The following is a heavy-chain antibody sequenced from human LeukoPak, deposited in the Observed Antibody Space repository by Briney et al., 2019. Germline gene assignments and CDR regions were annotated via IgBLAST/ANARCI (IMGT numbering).Heavy chain of an antibody. D-gene: IGHD4-17*01. CDR1: GFTFSSYS. CDR2: ISSSSFYI. V-gene: IGHV3-21*01. Sequence: KAGGSLRLSCAASGFTFSSYSMHWVRLAPGKGLEWVSSISSSSFYIYYADSVKGRFTISRDNAKNSLYLQMNSLRADDTAVYYCSRVQDSGDYGPGDYWGQGTLVTVSS. J-gene: IGHJ4*02. CDR3: SRVQDSGDYGPGDY.